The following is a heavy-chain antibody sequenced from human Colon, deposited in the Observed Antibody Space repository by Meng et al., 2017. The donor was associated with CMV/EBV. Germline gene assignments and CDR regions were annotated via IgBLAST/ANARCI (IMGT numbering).Heavy chain of an antibody. CDR2: MYYSGNT. V-gene: IGHV4-39*07. CDR3: ARTVQWLAPFYYYMDV. J-gene: IGHJ6*03. Sequence: QLQTAESRQGLVKASETLSLTCTVAGGIISVSSYYWCWIRQPPGQGLEWIGRMYYSGNTHYKSSLKSRVTISVDTSKNQFSLRLNSVTAADTAVYYFARTVQWLAPFYYYMDVWGKGTLVTVSS. D-gene: IGHD3-22*01. CDR1: GGIISVSSYY.